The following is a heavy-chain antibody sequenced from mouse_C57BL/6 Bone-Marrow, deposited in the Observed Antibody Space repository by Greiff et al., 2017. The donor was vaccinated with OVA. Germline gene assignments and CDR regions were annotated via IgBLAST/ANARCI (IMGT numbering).Heavy chain of an antibody. D-gene: IGHD1-1*01. CDR1: GFSLTSYA. CDR2: IWTGGGT. CDR3: ASLGITTVVATDWYFDV. J-gene: IGHJ1*03. V-gene: IGHV2-9-1*01. Sequence: VKLMESGPGLVAPSQRLSITCTVSGFSLTSYAISWVRQPPGKGLEWLGVIWTGGGTNYNSALKSRLSISKDNSKSQVFLKMNSLQTDDTARYYCASLGITTVVATDWYFDVWGTGTTVTVSS.